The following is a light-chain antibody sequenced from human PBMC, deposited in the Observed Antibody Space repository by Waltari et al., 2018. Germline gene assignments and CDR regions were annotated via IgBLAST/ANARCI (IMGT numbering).Light chain of an antibody. CDR2: VISDGSH. V-gene: IGLV4-69*01. J-gene: IGLJ3*02. CDR1: SGLSGNV. CDR3: QTAGDGTCV. Sequence: QLVLTQSPSASDSLGASVKLTCTLSSGLSGNVIAWLHHQPDKGPRYLMKVISDGSHSKGDEISERFSGSLSEAERNLTHSRLQSEDEADYDCQTAGDGTCVFRVGTKLNDL.